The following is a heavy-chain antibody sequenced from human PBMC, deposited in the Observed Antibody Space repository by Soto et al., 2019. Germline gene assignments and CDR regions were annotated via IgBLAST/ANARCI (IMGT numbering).Heavy chain of an antibody. CDR2: ISPHKDNT. D-gene: IGHD3-10*01. CDR1: GYTFSSIG. CDR3: ARDLDGSGSYYTKY. V-gene: IGHV1-18*01. Sequence: QVQLVQSGAEVKKPGASVKVSCKTSGYTFSSIGISWVRQAPGQGLEWMGWISPHKDNTYYAQRLQGRVTMTTDTSTSTAYMELKSLRSDDPAVYFCARDLDGSGSYYTKYWGQGTLVTVSA. J-gene: IGHJ4*02.